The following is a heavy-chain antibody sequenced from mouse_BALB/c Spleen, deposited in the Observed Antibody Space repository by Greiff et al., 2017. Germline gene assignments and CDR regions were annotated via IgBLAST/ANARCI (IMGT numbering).Heavy chain of an antibody. CDR3: ARTYCSLAMDY. CDR2: ISSGGST. D-gene: IGHD2-10*01. J-gene: IGHJ4*01. Sequence: EVQGVESGGGLVKPGGSLKLSCAASGFTFSSYAMSWVRQTPEKRLEWVASISSGGSTYYPDSVKGRFTISRDNARNILYLQMSSLRSEDTAMYYCARTYCSLAMDYWGQGTSVTVSS. V-gene: IGHV5-6-5*01. CDR1: GFTFSSYA.